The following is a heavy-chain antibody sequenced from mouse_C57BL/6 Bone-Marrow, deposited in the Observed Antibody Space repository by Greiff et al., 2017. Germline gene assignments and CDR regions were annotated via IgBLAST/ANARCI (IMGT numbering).Heavy chain of an antibody. D-gene: IGHD2-5*01. CDR2: ISYSGST. V-gene: IGHV3-8*01. CDR1: GYSITSDY. CDR3: ARWGKLAYYSNYGAMDY. J-gene: IGHJ4*01. Sequence: DVKLQESGPGLAKPSQTLSLTCSVTGYSITSDYWNWIRKFPGNKLEYMGYISYSGSTYYNPSLKSRISITRDTSKNQYYLQLNSVTTEDTATYYCARWGKLAYYSNYGAMDYWGQGTSVTVSS.